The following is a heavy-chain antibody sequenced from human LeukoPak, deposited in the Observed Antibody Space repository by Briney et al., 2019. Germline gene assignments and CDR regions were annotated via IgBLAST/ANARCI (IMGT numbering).Heavy chain of an antibody. CDR1: GGSISSGNYH. CDR2: IYTGGST. Sequence: SETLSLTCTVSGGSISSGNYHWSWIRQPAGKGLEWIVRIYTGGSTNYNPAFKSRLTISINKSKNQVSLKLPSVTAADSAVYFCARGPLLGDDYDPPFRYWGQGTLVTVSS. V-gene: IGHV4-61*02. CDR3: ARGPLLGDDYDPPFRY. D-gene: IGHD4/OR15-4a*01. J-gene: IGHJ4*02.